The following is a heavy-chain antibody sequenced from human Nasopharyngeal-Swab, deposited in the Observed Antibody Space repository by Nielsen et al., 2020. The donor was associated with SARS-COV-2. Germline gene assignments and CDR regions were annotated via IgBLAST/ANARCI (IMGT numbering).Heavy chain of an antibody. D-gene: IGHD6-6*01. J-gene: IGHJ6*04. Sequence: GESLKISCAASGFTVSSNYMSWVRQAPGKGLEWVSVIYSGGSTYYADSVKGRFTISRDNSKNTLYLQMNSLRAEDTAVYYCAREVYGLDVWGKGTTVTVSS. CDR2: IYSGGST. V-gene: IGHV3-53*01. CDR3: AREVYGLDV. CDR1: GFTVSSNY.